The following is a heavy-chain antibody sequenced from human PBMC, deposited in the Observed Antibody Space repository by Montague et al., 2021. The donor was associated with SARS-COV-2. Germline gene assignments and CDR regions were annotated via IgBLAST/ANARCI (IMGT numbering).Heavy chain of an antibody. V-gene: IGHV4-34*01. Sequence: SETLSLTCAVYGGSFRNHYRSWIRQSPGKGLEWIGGVDQSGNTNYNPSLKSRVTISAGISKNQFSVKLASATAADTGIYYCARGKRDFPIVVLGASTRTYFDSWGQGTPVTVSS. CDR3: ARGKRDFPIVVLGASTRTYFDS. D-gene: IGHD2-15*01. CDR2: VDQSGNT. CDR1: GGSFRNHY. J-gene: IGHJ4*01.